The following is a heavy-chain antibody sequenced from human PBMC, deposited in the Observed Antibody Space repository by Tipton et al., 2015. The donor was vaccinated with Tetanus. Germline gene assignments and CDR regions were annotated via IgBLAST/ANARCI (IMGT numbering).Heavy chain of an antibody. V-gene: IGHV3-23*03. D-gene: IGHD3-10*01. CDR3: AGSGKPKYFQY. CDR2: IYSGGSST. J-gene: IGHJ1*01. Sequence: VQLVQSGGGLVKPGGSLRLSCAASGFSFNSSAMHWVRQAPGKGLEWVSVIYSGGSSTYYADSVKGRFTISRDNSKNTLSLQMNSLRAEDTAVYYCAGSGKPKYFQYWGQGTLVTVSS. CDR1: GFSFNSSA.